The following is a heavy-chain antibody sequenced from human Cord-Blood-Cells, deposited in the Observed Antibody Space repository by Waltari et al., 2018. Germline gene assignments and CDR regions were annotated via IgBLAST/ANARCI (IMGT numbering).Heavy chain of an antibody. CDR3: ARESGRIVATDY. Sequence: EVQLVESGGGLVKPGGSLRLSCAASGFTFSSYSMNWVRQAPGKGLEWVSSISSSSSYIYYADSVKGRFTISRDNAKNSLYLQMNSLRAEDTAVYYCARESGRIVATDYWGQGTLVTVSS. J-gene: IGHJ4*02. V-gene: IGHV3-21*01. CDR2: ISSSSSYI. CDR1: GFTFSSYS. D-gene: IGHD5-12*01.